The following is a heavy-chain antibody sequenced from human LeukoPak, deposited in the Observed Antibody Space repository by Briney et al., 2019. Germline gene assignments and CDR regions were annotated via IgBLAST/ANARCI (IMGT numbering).Heavy chain of an antibody. Sequence: PGGSLRLSCAASGFTFATYAMSWVRQAPGKGLECVSSISGSAGTTSYADSVKGRFTISRDNSKDTLYLQMNSLRAEDTAVYYCARGRYSSGWYIDYWGQGTLVTVSS. CDR2: ISGSAGTT. D-gene: IGHD6-19*01. V-gene: IGHV3-23*01. J-gene: IGHJ4*02. CDR1: GFTFATYA. CDR3: ARGRYSSGWYIDY.